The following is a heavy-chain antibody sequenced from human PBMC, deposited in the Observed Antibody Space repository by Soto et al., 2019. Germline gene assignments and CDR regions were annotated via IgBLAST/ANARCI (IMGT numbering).Heavy chain of an antibody. D-gene: IGHD4-17*01. CDR2: IYYSGST. Sequence: NLELTCTVSGGSISSGGYYWSWIRQHPGKGLEWIGYIYYSGSTYYNPSLKSRVTISVDTSKNQFSPKLSSVTAEDKAVYYCAFVSYGEDGECSDRWCPGTL. CDR3: AFVSYGEDGECSDR. J-gene: IGHJ5*02. V-gene: IGHV4-31*03. CDR1: GGSISSGGYY.